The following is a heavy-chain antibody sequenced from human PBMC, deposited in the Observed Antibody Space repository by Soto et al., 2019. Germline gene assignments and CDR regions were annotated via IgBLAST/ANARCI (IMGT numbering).Heavy chain of an antibody. J-gene: IGHJ4*02. D-gene: IGHD3-10*01. CDR1: GFTFSSYA. CDR3: AKVPYYSPLGSAFDY. CDR2: ISGSGSSI. Sequence: GGSLRLSCAASGFTFSSYAMTWVRQAPGKGLEWVSGISGSGSSIYYADSVKGRFTISRDNSKNTLYLQVNSLRAEDTAVYYCAKVPYYSPLGSAFDYWGQGALVTVSS. V-gene: IGHV3-23*01.